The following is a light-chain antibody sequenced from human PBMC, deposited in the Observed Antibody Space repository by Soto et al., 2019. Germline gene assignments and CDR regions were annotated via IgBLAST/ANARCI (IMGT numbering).Light chain of an antibody. V-gene: IGKV3-15*01. CDR1: QSVSSS. CDR2: GAS. J-gene: IGKJ5*01. CDR3: QQYHNWPPT. Sequence: TNWPSRLPLPPRERATLSYMASQSVSSSLAWYQQKPGQAPRLLIYGASTRARGIPARFSGSGSGTEFTLTISCLQSEDFATYYCQQYHNWPPTFGQGTRLEIK.